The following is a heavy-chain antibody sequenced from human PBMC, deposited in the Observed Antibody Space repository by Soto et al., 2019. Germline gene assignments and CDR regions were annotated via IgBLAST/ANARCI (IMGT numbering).Heavy chain of an antibody. D-gene: IGHD3-3*01. J-gene: IGHJ3*02. V-gene: IGHV2-5*02. CDR2: IYWDYGK. CDR1: GFSRSISGVG. Sequence: QITLQEAHPTLEKPTQTLTLTCPFSGFSRSISGVGVGWMRQPPGKALEWLGLIYWDYGKRYSPSMKSRLTSPEDISEHRLVLTMTNMDPVDTAAYYCANIYDFWSGHDAFDIWGQGTMVTVSS. CDR3: ANIYDFWSGHDAFDI.